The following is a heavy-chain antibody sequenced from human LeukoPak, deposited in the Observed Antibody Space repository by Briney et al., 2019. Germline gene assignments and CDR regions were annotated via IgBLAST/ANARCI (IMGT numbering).Heavy chain of an antibody. Sequence: SQTLSLTCTASGDSISSGDYYWSWIRQPAGKGLEWIGRISSSGSTNYNPSLKSRVTISVDTSKNQFSLKLSSVTAADTAVYFCARGPYSYDSSGAFDIWGQGTMVTVSS. V-gene: IGHV4-61*02. J-gene: IGHJ3*02. D-gene: IGHD3-22*01. CDR2: ISSSGST. CDR1: GDSISSGDYY. CDR3: ARGPYSYDSSGAFDI.